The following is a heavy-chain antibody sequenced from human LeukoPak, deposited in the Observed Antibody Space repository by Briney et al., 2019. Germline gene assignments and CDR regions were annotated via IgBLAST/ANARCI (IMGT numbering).Heavy chain of an antibody. V-gene: IGHV3-49*03. Sequence: PGRSLRLSCTGSGFTFGDYYINWLRQAPGKGPEWVGFIRSQGHGGTTEYAASVKGRFTISRDDSKSIAYLQMNSLKTDDTALYYCSGHRHSFNWFDPWGQGNLVTVSS. J-gene: IGHJ5*02. CDR2: IRSQGHGGTT. CDR1: GFTFGDYY. D-gene: IGHD5-18*01. CDR3: SGHRHSFNWFDP.